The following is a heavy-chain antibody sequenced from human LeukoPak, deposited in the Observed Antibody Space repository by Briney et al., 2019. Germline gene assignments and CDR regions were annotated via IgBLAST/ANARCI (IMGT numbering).Heavy chain of an antibody. CDR1: GYTFTGYY. CDR2: INPNSGGT. CDR3: ARDRQDYGDYGSFDP. J-gene: IGHJ5*02. D-gene: IGHD4-17*01. Sequence: ASVKVSCKASGYTFTGYYMHWVRQAPGQGLEWMGWINPNSGGTNYAQKFQGRVIMTRDTSISTAYMELSRLRSDDTAVYYCARDRQDYGDYGSFDPWGQGTLVTVSS. V-gene: IGHV1-2*02.